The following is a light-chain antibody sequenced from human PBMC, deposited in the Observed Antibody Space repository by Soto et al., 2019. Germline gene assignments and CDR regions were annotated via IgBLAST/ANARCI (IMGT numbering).Light chain of an antibody. CDR3: QQYGGSPRIT. CDR2: GAS. Sequence: EIVLTQSPGTLSLSPGERATLSCRASERLSSVYLAWYQQRPGQPPRLLIYGASNRATGIPDRFSGSGSGTDFTIIIHRLEPEDVAIYYCQQYGGSPRITFGQGTRLEIK. CDR1: ERLSSVY. V-gene: IGKV3-20*01. J-gene: IGKJ5*01.